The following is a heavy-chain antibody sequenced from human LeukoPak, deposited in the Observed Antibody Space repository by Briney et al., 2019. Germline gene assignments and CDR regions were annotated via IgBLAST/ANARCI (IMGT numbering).Heavy chain of an antibody. CDR2: VSYDGNRK. CDR1: GFTFSNFA. Sequence: GGSLRLSCVASGFTFSNFAIHWVRQAPGKGLEWVTIVSYDGNRKYYADSVRGRFTVSRDNSKNTLYLQMNSLRAEDTAVYYCARGTEGGDFDYWGQGTLVTVSS. CDR3: ARGTEGGDFDY. V-gene: IGHV3-30-3*01. J-gene: IGHJ4*02. D-gene: IGHD3-16*01.